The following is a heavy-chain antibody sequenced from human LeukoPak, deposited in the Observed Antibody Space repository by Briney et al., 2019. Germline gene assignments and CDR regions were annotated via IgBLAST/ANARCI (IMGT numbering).Heavy chain of an antibody. J-gene: IGHJ4*02. V-gene: IGHV3-64*01. D-gene: IGHD4-17*01. Sequence: GGSLRLSCVASGFTFTNYGMHWVRQVPGKGPEYVSSISDSGDSTYYANSVKGRFTISRDNSKNTVYLQTGSLRDEDMAVYYCARDRAGDYVYDYWGQGTLVTVSS. CDR3: ARDRAGDYVYDY. CDR2: ISDSGDST. CDR1: GFTFTNYG.